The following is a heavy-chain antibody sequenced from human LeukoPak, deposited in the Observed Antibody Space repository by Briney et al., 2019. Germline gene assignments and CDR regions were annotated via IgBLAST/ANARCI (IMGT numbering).Heavy chain of an antibody. CDR2: IYSGGST. J-gene: IGHJ3*02. Sequence: GGSLRLSCAASGFTVSSNYMSWVRQAPGKGLEWVSVIYSGGSTYYADSVKGRFTISRDNSKNTLYLQMNSLRAEDTAVYYCARVGGLRVWNYNTRVAFDIWGQGTMVTVSS. V-gene: IGHV3-66*01. CDR1: GFTVSSNY. CDR3: ARVGGLRVWNYNTRVAFDI. D-gene: IGHD1-7*01.